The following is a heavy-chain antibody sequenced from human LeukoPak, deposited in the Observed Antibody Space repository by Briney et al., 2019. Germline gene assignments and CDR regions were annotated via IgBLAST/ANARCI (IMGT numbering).Heavy chain of an antibody. V-gene: IGHV3-21*01. CDR1: GFTFSYCG. Sequence: GGSLRLSCAASGFTFSYCGLNWVRQAPGKGLEWVSCIGRTGTDRYYADSVKGRFTISRDNAKNSMYLQMDSLRDEATAVYYCATETIGRHYDYRGQGTLRTVSP. CDR3: ATETIGRHYDY. CDR2: IGRTGTDR. D-gene: IGHD1-14*01. J-gene: IGHJ4*02.